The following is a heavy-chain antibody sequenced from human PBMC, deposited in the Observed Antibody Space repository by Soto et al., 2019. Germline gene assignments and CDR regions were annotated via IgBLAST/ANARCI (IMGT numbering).Heavy chain of an antibody. V-gene: IGHV1-3*01. D-gene: IGHD6-19*01. J-gene: IGHJ4*02. CDR3: ARGAMSGTWGFDY. CDR2: INAGNGKT. Sequence: VKVSCKASGYTFTTYAMHWVRQAPGQRLEWMGWINAGNGKTKYSQKFQGRITITRDTSASTAYMELSSLRSEDTAMYYCARGAMSGTWGFDYWGQGTLVTVSS. CDR1: GYTFTTYA.